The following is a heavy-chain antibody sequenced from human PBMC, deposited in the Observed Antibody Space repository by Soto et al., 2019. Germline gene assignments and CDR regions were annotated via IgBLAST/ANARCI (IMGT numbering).Heavy chain of an antibody. D-gene: IGHD3-22*01. J-gene: IGHJ4*02. CDR2: ISTFNGNT. V-gene: IGHV1-18*01. Sequence: QVQLVQSGAEVKKPGASVKVSCMASGYTFISYGSSWVRQAPGQGLEWMGWISTFNGNTNYAQNGQGRVTMTTDTSTTTAYMQLMSLKSDDTAVYCCALDRVPKSSGYFPFDYWGQGTLGTVSS. CDR3: ALDRVPKSSGYFPFDY. CDR1: GYTFISYG.